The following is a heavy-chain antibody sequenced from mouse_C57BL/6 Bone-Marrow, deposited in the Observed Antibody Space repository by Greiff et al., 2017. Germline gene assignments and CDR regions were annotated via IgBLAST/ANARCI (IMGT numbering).Heavy chain of an antibody. J-gene: IGHJ3*01. V-gene: IGHV2-6*01. Sequence: QVQLQQSGPGLVAPSQSLSITCTVSGFSLTSYGVDWVRQSPGKGLEWLGVIWGVGSTNYNSALKSRLSISKDNSKSQVFLKMNSLQTDDTAMYYCAAVAYYSNLWFAYWGQGTLVTVSA. CDR1: GFSLTSYG. D-gene: IGHD2-5*01. CDR2: IWGVGST. CDR3: AAVAYYSNLWFAY.